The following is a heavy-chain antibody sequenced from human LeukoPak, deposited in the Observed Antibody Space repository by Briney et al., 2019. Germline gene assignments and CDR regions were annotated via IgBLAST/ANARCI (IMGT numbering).Heavy chain of an antibody. CDR2: TYYRSKWSN. D-gene: IGHD5-12*01. CDR3: VREPGGAQYSGYDPFDW. J-gene: IGHJ4*02. Sequence: SQTLSLTCDISGDSVSTNSAAWNWIRQSPSRGLEWLGMTYYRSKWSNEYAVSVRSRITINLDTSKNQFSLQLNSVTPEDTAVYYCVREPGGAQYSGYDPFDWWGQGSLVTVSS. V-gene: IGHV6-1*01. CDR1: GDSVSTNSAA.